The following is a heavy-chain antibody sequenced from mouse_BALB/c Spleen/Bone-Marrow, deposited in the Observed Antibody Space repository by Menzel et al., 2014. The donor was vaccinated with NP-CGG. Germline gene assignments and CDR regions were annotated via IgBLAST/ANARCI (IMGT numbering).Heavy chain of an antibody. Sequence: VQLQQSGAELMKPGASVKISCEATGYTFSSYWIEWVKQRPGHGLEWIGEILPGSGSTNYNEKFKGKATFTADTSSNTAYMQLSSLTSEDSAVYYCARFYYYGSSYYFDYWGQGTTHTVSS. D-gene: IGHD1-1*01. J-gene: IGHJ2*01. CDR2: ILPGSGST. CDR1: GYTFSSYW. V-gene: IGHV1-9*01. CDR3: ARFYYYGSSYYFDY.